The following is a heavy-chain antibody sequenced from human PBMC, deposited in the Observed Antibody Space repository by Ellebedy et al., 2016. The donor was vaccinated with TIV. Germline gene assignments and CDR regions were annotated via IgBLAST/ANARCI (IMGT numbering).Heavy chain of an antibody. CDR3: ARGGAGFDSMNRELSFDS. Sequence: GESLKISCAASGFIFSTYSMNWVRQAPGKALEWVAFIRSSTNSISYADSVKGRFTISRDDAENSLYLQMNSLRDEDTAVYYCARGGAGFDSMNRELSFDSWGQGTLVTVSS. CDR1: GFIFSTYS. J-gene: IGHJ4*02. D-gene: IGHD1-26*01. CDR2: IRSSTNSI. V-gene: IGHV3-48*02.